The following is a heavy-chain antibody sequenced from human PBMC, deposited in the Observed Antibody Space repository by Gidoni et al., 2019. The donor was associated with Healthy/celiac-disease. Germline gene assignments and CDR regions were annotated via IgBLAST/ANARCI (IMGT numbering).Heavy chain of an antibody. Sequence: EVQLVESGGGLVQPGRSMRVTCAASGFTFDDYAMNWVRQAPGKGLEWFSGMSWNSGSIGYADSVKGRFTISRDNAKNSLYLQMNSLRAEDTALYYCAKDINPPIDYGDFDYYYYGMDVWGQGTTVTVSS. CDR1: GFTFDDYA. CDR3: AKDINPPIDYGDFDYYYYGMDV. CDR2: MSWNSGSI. V-gene: IGHV3-9*01. D-gene: IGHD4-17*01. J-gene: IGHJ6*02.